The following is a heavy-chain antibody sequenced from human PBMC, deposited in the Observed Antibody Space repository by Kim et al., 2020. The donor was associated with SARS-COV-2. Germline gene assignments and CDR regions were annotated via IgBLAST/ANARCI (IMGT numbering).Heavy chain of an antibody. V-gene: IGHV4-39*01. CDR3: AMHQRYSRGWYGAVYY. CDR1: GGSLSSSSYY. CDR2: AYYSGNT. J-gene: IGHJ6*01. Sequence: SETLSLTCTVSGGSLSSSSYYWGWIRQPPGKGLEWIGTAYYSGNTYYNPSLKSRVTISVDTSKNQFSLKVGSVTAADTAVLYCAMHQRYSRGWYGAVYY. D-gene: IGHD6-19*01.